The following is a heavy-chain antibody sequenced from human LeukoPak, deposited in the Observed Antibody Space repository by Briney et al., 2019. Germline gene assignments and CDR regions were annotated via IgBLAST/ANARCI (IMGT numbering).Heavy chain of an antibody. CDR2: INPRGGST. V-gene: IGHV1-46*01. D-gene: IGHD6-6*01. Sequence: ASVKVSCKASGYAFTSYDINWVRQAPGQGLEWMGIINPRGGSTTYAQKFQGRVTMTRDASTSTVYMELSSLKSEDTAVYYCARGEDSSPRGYFDNWGQGTLVIVSS. CDR3: ARGEDSSPRGYFDN. J-gene: IGHJ4*02. CDR1: GYAFTSYD.